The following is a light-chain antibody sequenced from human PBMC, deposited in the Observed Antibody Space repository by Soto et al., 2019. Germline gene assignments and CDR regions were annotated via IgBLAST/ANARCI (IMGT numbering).Light chain of an antibody. CDR1: SSDVGGYNY. V-gene: IGLV2-14*01. Sequence: QSVLTQPASVSGSPGQSITISCTGTSSDVGGYNYVSWYQQHPGKAPKLMIYEVSNRPSGVSNRFSGSKSGNTASLTISGLQAEDEADYYCSSYKSSSTYVFGHGTNVTVL. CDR3: SSYKSSSTYV. J-gene: IGLJ1*01. CDR2: EVS.